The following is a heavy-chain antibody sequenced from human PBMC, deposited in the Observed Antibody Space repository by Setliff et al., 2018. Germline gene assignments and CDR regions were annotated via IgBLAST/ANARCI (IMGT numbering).Heavy chain of an antibody. CDR1: GFTFSSYA. Sequence: LRLSCVVSGFTFSSYAMSWVRQAPGKGLEWVSTITGSAARTYYADSVKGRFTISRDNSKNTLYLQMNSLRAEDTAVYYCAKNGFGVVALGVNNWFDPWGQGTLVTVSS. D-gene: IGHD3-10*01. CDR2: ITGSAART. J-gene: IGHJ5*02. V-gene: IGHV3-23*01. CDR3: AKNGFGVVALGVNNWFDP.